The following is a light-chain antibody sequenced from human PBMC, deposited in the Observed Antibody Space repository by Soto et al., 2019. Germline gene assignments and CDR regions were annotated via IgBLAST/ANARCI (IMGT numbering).Light chain of an antibody. V-gene: IGLV2-23*02. J-gene: IGLJ2*01. CDR2: EVI. CDR3: CSYAGSTAV. CDR1: SSDVGNYNL. Sequence: QSALTQPASVSGSPGQSITISCTGTSSDVGNYNLVSWYQQVPGKVPKLIIYEVIQRPSGVSNRFSGSKSGNTASLTISGLQHEDEGDYYCCSYAGSTAVFGGGTKLTVL.